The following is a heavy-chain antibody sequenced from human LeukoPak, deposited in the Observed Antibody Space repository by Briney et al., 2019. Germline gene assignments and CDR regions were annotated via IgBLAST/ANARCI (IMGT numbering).Heavy chain of an antibody. J-gene: IGHJ4*02. D-gene: IGHD6-13*01. V-gene: IGHV3-30-3*01. Sequence: GGSLRLSCAASGFTFNTYAMHWVRQAPGKGLEWVAVISYDGSTKYYADSVKGRFTISRDNAKNSLYLQMNSLRAEDTAVYYCARGPGQQLVGTFGVFGYWGQGTLVTVSS. CDR2: ISYDGSTK. CDR1: GFTFNTYA. CDR3: ARGPGQQLVGTFGVFGY.